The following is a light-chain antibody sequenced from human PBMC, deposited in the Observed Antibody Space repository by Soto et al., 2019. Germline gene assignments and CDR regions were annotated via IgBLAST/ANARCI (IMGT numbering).Light chain of an antibody. V-gene: IGKV1-5*01. CDR1: QSISSW. CDR3: QQSYSTPQA. J-gene: IGKJ1*01. CDR2: RVS. Sequence: DIHTTEFPATLSAFVRDRVSITCRASQSISSWLAWYQQKPGRAPKLLIYRVSNLQSGVPPRFSGSGSGTDFTLTICGLQPDDFATYYCQQSYSTPQAFGQGTKVDIK.